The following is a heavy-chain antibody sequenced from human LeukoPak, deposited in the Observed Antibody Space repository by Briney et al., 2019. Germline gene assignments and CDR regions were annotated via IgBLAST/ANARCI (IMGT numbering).Heavy chain of an antibody. J-gene: IGHJ4*02. V-gene: IGHV4-39*07. Sequence: SETLSLTCTVSGGSISSGSYYWSWIRQPPGKGLEWIGSIYHSGSTYYNPSLKSRVTISVDTSKNQFSLKLSSVTAADTAVYYCARSHYYGSGSYLYWGQGTLVTVSS. CDR1: GGSISSGSYY. CDR2: IYHSGST. D-gene: IGHD3-10*01. CDR3: ARSHYYGSGSYLY.